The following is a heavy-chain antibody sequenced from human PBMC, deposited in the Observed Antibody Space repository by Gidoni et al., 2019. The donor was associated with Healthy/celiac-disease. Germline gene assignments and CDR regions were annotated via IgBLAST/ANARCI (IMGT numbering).Heavy chain of an antibody. V-gene: IGHV3-21*01. D-gene: IGHD2-2*01. Sequence: VQLVESGGGLVKPGGSLRLSCAASGFTFSRSSMNWVRQAPGKGLEWVSSISSSSSYIYYADSVKGRFTISRDNAKNSLYLQMNSLRAEDTAVYYCAREHPGDIVVVPASPFAFDIWGQGTMVTVSS. CDR1: GFTFSRSS. CDR2: ISSSSSYI. CDR3: AREHPGDIVVVPASPFAFDI. J-gene: IGHJ3*02.